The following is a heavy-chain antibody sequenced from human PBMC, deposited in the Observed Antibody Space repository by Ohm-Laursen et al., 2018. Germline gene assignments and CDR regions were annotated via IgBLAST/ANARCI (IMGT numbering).Heavy chain of an antibody. J-gene: IGHJ5*02. D-gene: IGHD5-24*01. CDR2: ISSSGKTT. V-gene: IGHV3-11*01. Sequence: GSLRLSCSASGFTFSDLYMSWIRQAPGKGLEWVSYISSSGKTTHYADSVKGRFTISRDNAKNSLYLQMNSLRAEDTAVYYCARVSRGTLQSPWGQGTLVTVSS. CDR3: ARVSRGTLQSP. CDR1: GFTFSDLY.